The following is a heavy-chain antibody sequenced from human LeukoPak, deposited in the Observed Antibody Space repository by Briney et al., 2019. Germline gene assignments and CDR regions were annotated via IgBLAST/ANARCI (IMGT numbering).Heavy chain of an antibody. CDR1: GFTFSNYA. D-gene: IGHD3-10*01. Sequence: GGSLRLSCAASGFTFSNYAMSWVRQAPGKGLEWVSGISGSGGSTYYADSVKGRFTISRDNSKNTLYLQVNTLRGEDTAVYYCAKGGMLRGEYDYWGQGTLATVSS. V-gene: IGHV3-23*01. CDR2: ISGSGGST. J-gene: IGHJ4*02. CDR3: AKGGMLRGEYDY.